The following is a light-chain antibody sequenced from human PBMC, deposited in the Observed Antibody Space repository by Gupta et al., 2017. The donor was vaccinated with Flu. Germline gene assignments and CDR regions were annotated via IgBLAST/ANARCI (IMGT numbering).Light chain of an antibody. CDR3: QQCDSNLRT. V-gene: IGKV1-39*01. CDR1: QSISSY. CDR2: AAS. J-gene: IGKJ5*01. Sequence: PSSPSASVGDRVTITCRASQSISSYLNWYQQKPGKAPKLLIYAASSLQSGVPSRFSGSGSGTDFTLTISSLQPEDFATYYGQQCDSNLRTFGQGTQLEIK.